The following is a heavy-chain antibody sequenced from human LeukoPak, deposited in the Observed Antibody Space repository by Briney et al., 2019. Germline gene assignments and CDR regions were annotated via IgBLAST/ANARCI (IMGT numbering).Heavy chain of an antibody. V-gene: IGHV3-74*01. Sequence: GGSLRLSCAASGFTFSSYWMHWVRQAPGKGLVWVSRINSDGSSTSYADSVKGRFTISRGNAKNTLYLQMNSLRAEDTAVYYCARGRYSSSWYYFDYWGQGTLVTVSS. J-gene: IGHJ4*02. D-gene: IGHD6-13*01. CDR2: INSDGSST. CDR3: ARGRYSSSWYYFDY. CDR1: GFTFSSYW.